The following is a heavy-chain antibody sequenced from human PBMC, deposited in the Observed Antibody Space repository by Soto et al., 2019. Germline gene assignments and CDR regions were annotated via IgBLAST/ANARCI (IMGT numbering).Heavy chain of an antibody. V-gene: IGHV4-30-2*01. CDR3: ARDGDYYDSSGYLTKGGAFEI. Sequence: NPSETLSLTCAVSGGSISSGGYSWSWIRQPPGKGLEWIGYIYHSGSTYYNPSLKSRVTISVDRSKNQFSLKLSSVTAADTAVYYCARDGDYYDSSGYLTKGGAFEIWGQGTMVTVSS. CDR1: GGSISSGGYS. CDR2: IYHSGST. D-gene: IGHD3-22*01. J-gene: IGHJ3*02.